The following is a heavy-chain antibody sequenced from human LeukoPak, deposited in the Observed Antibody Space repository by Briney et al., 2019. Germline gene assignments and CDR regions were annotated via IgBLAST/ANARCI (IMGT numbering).Heavy chain of an antibody. CDR2: IYHSGST. CDR3: ARARLTYYLDY. Sequence: PSETLSLTCTVSGGSINSHSYYWGWIRQPPGKGLEWIGSIYHSGSTFYNTSLKSRVTVSADTSKNQFSLKLSSVTAADTAVYYCARARLTYYLDYWGQGTLVTVSS. CDR1: GGSINSHSYY. J-gene: IGHJ4*02. V-gene: IGHV4-39*07.